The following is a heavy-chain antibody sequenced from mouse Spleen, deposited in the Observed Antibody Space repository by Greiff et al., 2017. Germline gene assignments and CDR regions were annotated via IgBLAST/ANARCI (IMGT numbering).Heavy chain of an antibody. CDR3: TITTVVATLDFDY. V-gene: IGHV1-69*02. CDR1: GYTFTSYW. Sequence: QVQLQQSGAELVRPGASVKLSCKASGYTFTSYWINWVKQRPGQGLEWIGNIYPSDSYTNYNQKFKDKATLTVDKSSSTAYMQLSSPTSEDSAVYYCTITTVVATLDFDYWGQGTTLTVSS. J-gene: IGHJ2*01. D-gene: IGHD1-1*01. CDR2: IYPSDSYT.